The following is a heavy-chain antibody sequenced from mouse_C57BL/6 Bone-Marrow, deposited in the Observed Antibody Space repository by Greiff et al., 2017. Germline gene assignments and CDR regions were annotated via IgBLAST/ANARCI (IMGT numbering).Heavy chain of an antibody. Sequence: QVQLQQPGAELVKPGASVKMSCKASGYTFTSYWITWVKQRPGQGLEWIGDIYPGSGSTNYNEKFKSKATLTVDTSSSTAYMQLSSLTSEVSAVYYCARGDGYYLYYFDYWGQGTTLTVSS. D-gene: IGHD2-3*01. CDR2: IYPGSGST. CDR1: GYTFTSYW. V-gene: IGHV1-55*01. J-gene: IGHJ2*01. CDR3: ARGDGYYLYYFDY.